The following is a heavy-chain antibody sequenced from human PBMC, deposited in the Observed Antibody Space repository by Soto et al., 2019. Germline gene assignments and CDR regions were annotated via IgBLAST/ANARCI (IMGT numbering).Heavy chain of an antibody. CDR1: GGTFSSYA. V-gene: IGHV1-69*13. CDR2: IIPIFGTA. J-gene: IGHJ6*02. CDR3: ARAFIVVVPAAKYGMDV. D-gene: IGHD2-2*01. Sequence: SVKVSCKASGGTFSSYAISWVRQAPGQGLEWMGGIIPIFGTANYAQKFQGRVTITADESTSTAYMELSSLRSEDTAVYYCARAFIVVVPAAKYGMDVWGQGTTVTVSS.